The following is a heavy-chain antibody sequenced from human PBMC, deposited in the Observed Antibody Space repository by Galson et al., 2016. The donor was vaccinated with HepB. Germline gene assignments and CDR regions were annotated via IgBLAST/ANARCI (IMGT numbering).Heavy chain of an antibody. CDR3: ARDPVYCSSTSCYYFDY. D-gene: IGHD2-2*01. CDR2: ISGNARST. CDR1: GFTFSSYA. V-gene: IGHV3-23*01. J-gene: IGHJ4*02. Sequence: SLRLSCAASGFTFSSYAMNWVRQAPGKGLEWVSSISGNARSTDYADSVKGRFTISRDNSKNTLYLQVNSLRAEDTAVYYCARDPVYCSSTSCYYFDYWGQGTLVTVSS.